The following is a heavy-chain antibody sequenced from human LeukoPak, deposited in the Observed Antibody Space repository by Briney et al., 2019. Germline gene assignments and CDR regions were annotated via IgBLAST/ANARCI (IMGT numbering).Heavy chain of an antibody. V-gene: IGHV3-23*01. CDR3: AKHLTGTNSPFVY. Sequence: PGGSLRLSCAAPGFTFSRYEMTWVGQATGKGVEWVSTISTSGDSPYHADSVQGRFTISRDNSKNTLYLQMNRLRADDTAVYYCAKHLTGTNSPFVYWGQGTLVTVSS. J-gene: IGHJ4*02. CDR2: ISTSGDSP. CDR1: GFTFSRYE. D-gene: IGHD3-3*02.